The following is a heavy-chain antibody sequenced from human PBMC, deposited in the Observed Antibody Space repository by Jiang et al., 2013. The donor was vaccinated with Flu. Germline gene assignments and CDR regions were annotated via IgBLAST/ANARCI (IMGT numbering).Heavy chain of an antibody. CDR3: ARDPPAEWLRFFDY. CDR1: GFTFSSYE. D-gene: IGHD5-12*01. CDR2: ISGGGGII. V-gene: IGHV3-48*03. Sequence: AQPGGSLRLSCAASGFTFSSYEMNWVRQAPGKGLEWVAHISGGGGIIYYADSVKGRFTISRDNAKNSLYLQMNSLRAEDTAVYYCARDPPAEWLRFFDYWGQGTLVTVSS. J-gene: IGHJ4*02.